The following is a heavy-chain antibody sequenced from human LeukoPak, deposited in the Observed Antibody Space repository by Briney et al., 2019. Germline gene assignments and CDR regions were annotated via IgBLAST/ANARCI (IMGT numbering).Heavy chain of an antibody. V-gene: IGHV4-39*01. CDR2: IYYGGST. CDR3: ARHVTSITMIVVVPQYFDY. Sequence: SETLSLTCTVSGGSISSSSYYWGWIRQPPGKGLEWIGSIYYGGSTYYNPSLKSRVTISVDTSKNQFSLKLSSVTAADTAVYYCARHVTSITMIVVVPQYFDYWGQGTLVTVSS. D-gene: IGHD3-22*01. J-gene: IGHJ4*02. CDR1: GGSISSSSYY.